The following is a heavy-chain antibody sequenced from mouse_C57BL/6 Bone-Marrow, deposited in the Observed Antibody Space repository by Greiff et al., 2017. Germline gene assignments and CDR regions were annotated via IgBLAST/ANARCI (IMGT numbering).Heavy chain of an antibody. CDR2: ISDGGSYT. V-gene: IGHV5-4*01. D-gene: IGHD2-2*01. J-gene: IGHJ3*01. CDR3: ARDGGPSTMVTPFAY. Sequence: EVKVVESGGGLVKPGGSLKLSCAASGFTFSSYAMSWVRQTPEKRLEWVATISDGGSYTYYPDNVKGRFTISRDNAKNNLYLQMSHLKSEDTAMYYCARDGGPSTMVTPFAYWGQGTLVTDSA. CDR1: GFTFSSYA.